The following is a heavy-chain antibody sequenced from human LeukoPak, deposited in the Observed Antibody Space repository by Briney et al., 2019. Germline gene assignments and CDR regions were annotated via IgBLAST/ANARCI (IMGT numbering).Heavy chain of an antibody. D-gene: IGHD3-3*01. J-gene: IGHJ6*02. CDR3: ARDSYDFWSGYYPKEGMDV. CDR2: INHSGST. Sequence: SETLSLTCAVYGGSFSGYYWSWIRQPPGKGLEWIGEINHSGSTNYNPSLKSRVTMSVDTSKNQFSLKLSSVTAADTAVYYCARDSYDFWSGYYPKEGMDVWGQGTTVTVSS. CDR1: GGSFSGYY. V-gene: IGHV4-34*01.